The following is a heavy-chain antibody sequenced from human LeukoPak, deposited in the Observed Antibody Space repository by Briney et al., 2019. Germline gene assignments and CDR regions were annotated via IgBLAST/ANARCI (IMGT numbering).Heavy chain of an antibody. CDR1: GFTFSSYA. CDR2: ISGSGGST. J-gene: IGHJ4*02. Sequence: GGSLRLSCAASGFTFSSYAMSWVRQAPGKGLEWVSAISGSGGSTYYADSVKGRFTISRDNSKNTLYLQMNSLRAEDTAVYYCASPLRYSSSWYYFDYWGQGTLVTVSS. D-gene: IGHD6-13*01. V-gene: IGHV3-23*01. CDR3: ASPLRYSSSWYYFDY.